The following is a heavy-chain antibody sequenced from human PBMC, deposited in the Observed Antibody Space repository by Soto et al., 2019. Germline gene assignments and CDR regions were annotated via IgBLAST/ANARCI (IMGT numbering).Heavy chain of an antibody. CDR2: IIPTFGTA. CDR3: ARDGGRHSGGIDY. Sequence: QVQLVQSGAEVKKPGSSVKVSCKASGGTFSSYSINWVRQAPGQGLEWMGEIIPTFGTANYAQKFQGRVTFTADESTSTSYMELISLRSEDTAVYYCARDGGRHSGGIDYWGQGTLVTVSS. V-gene: IGHV1-69*01. J-gene: IGHJ4*02. D-gene: IGHD1-26*01. CDR1: GGTFSSYS.